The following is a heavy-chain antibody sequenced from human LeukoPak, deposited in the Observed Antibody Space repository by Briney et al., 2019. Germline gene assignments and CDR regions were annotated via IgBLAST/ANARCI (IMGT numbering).Heavy chain of an antibody. J-gene: IGHJ4*02. D-gene: IGHD6-13*01. Sequence: SETLSLTCAVYGGSLIGYYWSWIRQPPGKGLEWIGEINHSGSTNYNPSLKSRVTISVDTSKNQFSLKLSSVTAADTAVYYCARGSSLGMSRWGQGTLVTVSS. CDR3: ARGSSLGMSR. CDR2: INHSGST. V-gene: IGHV4-34*01. CDR1: GGSLIGYY.